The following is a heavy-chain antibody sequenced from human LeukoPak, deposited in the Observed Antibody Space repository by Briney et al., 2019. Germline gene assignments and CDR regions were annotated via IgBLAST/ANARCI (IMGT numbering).Heavy chain of an antibody. Sequence: PSETLSLTCTVSGGSISSYYWSWIRQPPGKGLEWIGYIYYSGSTNYNLSLKSRVTISVDTSKNQFSLKLSSVTAADTAVYYCARGPHRRGTFDYWGQGTLVTVSS. D-gene: IGHD3-16*01. CDR2: IYYSGST. CDR1: GGSISSYY. CDR3: ARGPHRRGTFDY. J-gene: IGHJ4*02. V-gene: IGHV4-59*01.